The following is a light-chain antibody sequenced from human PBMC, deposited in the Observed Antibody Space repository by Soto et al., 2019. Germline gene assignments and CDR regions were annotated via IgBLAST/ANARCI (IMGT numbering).Light chain of an antibody. V-gene: IGKV1-39*01. CDR3: QQCYSSPRT. CDR1: QSISTY. J-gene: IGKJ1*01. Sequence: DIQMTQSPSTLSASVGDRVTITCRASQSISTYLNWYQQKLGRAPTLLIYAASSLQCGVPSRFSGGGSGTDFTLTISSLQPEDFAMYFCQQCYSSPRTFGQGTKVEIK. CDR2: AAS.